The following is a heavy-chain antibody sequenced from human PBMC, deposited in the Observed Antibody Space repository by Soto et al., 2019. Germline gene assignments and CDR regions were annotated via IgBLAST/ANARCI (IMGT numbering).Heavy chain of an antibody. J-gene: IGHJ6*02. CDR2: IYYSGST. Sequence: SETLSLTCAVSGGSISSGGYYWSWIRQPPGKGLEWIGYIYYSGSTNYNPSLKSRVTISVDTSKNQFSLKLSSVTAADTAVYYCARAPGIAVAGGYYYYGMDVWGQGTTVTVSS. D-gene: IGHD6-19*01. V-gene: IGHV4-61*08. CDR1: GGSISSGGYY. CDR3: ARAPGIAVAGGYYYYGMDV.